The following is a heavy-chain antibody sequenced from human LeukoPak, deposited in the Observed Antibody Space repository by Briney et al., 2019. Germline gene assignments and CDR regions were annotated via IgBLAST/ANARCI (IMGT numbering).Heavy chain of an antibody. Sequence: ASVKVSCKASGYTFTSYDINWVRQATGQGLECMGWMNPNSGNTGYAQKFQGRVTMTRNTAISTAYMELSSLRSEDTAVYYCARNNKGDRWFDPWGQGTLVTVSS. CDR3: ARNNKGDRWFDP. CDR2: MNPNSGNT. J-gene: IGHJ5*02. D-gene: IGHD3-16*01. V-gene: IGHV1-8*01. CDR1: GYTFTSYD.